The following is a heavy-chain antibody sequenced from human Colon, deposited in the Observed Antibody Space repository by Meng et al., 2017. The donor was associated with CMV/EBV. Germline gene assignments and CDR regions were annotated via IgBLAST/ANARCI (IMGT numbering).Heavy chain of an antibody. V-gene: IGHV1-2*02. Sequence: QVELVPSGAGGKEPGASVKASCKTSGYTFNGYLMHWVRQAPGQGLEWMGWINPVTGDTSYAQKFQVRVTMTRDTSISTAYMELSSLRSDDTAVYYCATFGGDFDYWGQGTLVTVSS. CDR2: INPVTGDT. J-gene: IGHJ4*02. CDR3: ATFGGDFDY. D-gene: IGHD3-3*01. CDR1: GYTFNGYL.